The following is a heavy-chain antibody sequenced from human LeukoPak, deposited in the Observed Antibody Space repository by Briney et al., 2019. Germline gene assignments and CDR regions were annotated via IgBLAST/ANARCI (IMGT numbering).Heavy chain of an antibody. J-gene: IGHJ4*02. CDR2: ISDSGGST. Sequence: GGSLTLSCAASGFTFSSYAMSWVRQAPGKGLEWVSAISDSGGSTYYADSVKGRFTISRDNSKNTLYLQMNSLRAEDTAVYYCAKDGGLGYCSSTSCYEDYWGQGTLVTVSS. CDR3: AKDGGLGYCSSTSCYEDY. D-gene: IGHD2-2*01. V-gene: IGHV3-23*01. CDR1: GFTFSSYA.